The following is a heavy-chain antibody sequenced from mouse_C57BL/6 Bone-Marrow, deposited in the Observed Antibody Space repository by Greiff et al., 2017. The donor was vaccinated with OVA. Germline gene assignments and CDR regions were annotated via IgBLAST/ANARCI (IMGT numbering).Heavy chain of an antibody. CDR2: ISSGGDYI. Sequence: EVQGVESGAGLVKPGGSLKLSCAASGFTFSSYAMSWVRQTPEKRLEWVAYISSGGDYIYYADTVKGRFTISRDNARNTLYLQMSSLKSEDTAMYYCTRDVLLPPFAYWGQGTLVTVSA. CDR1: GFTFSSYA. V-gene: IGHV5-9-1*02. CDR3: TRDVLLPPFAY. J-gene: IGHJ3*01. D-gene: IGHD1-1*01.